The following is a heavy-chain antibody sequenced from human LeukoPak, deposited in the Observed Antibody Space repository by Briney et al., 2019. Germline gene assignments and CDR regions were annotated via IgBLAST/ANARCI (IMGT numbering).Heavy chain of an antibody. CDR3: AIHSYGYRH. CDR2: IYPGDSDT. V-gene: IGHV5-51*01. CDR1: GYSFTTTW. D-gene: IGHD5-18*01. Sequence: LGESLKISCKGSGYSFTTTWIGWVRQMPGKGLEWMGIIYPGDSDTRYSPSFQGQVTISVDKSISTAYLQWSSLKASDTAIYYCAIHSYGYRHWGQGTLVTVSS. J-gene: IGHJ4*02.